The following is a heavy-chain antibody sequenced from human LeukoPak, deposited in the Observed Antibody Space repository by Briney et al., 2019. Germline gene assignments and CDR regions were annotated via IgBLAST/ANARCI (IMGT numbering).Heavy chain of an antibody. D-gene: IGHD3-10*01. CDR1: GYTFTSYG. V-gene: IGHV1-18*01. CDR2: ISAYNGNT. J-gene: IGHJ5*02. Sequence: ASVKVSCKASGYTFTSYGISWVRQAPGQGLEWMGWISAYNGNTNYAQKLQGRVTMTTDTSTCTAYMELRSLRSDDTAVYYCARDHTHIMVRGAAYNWFDPWGQGTLVTVSS. CDR3: ARDHTHIMVRGAAYNWFDP.